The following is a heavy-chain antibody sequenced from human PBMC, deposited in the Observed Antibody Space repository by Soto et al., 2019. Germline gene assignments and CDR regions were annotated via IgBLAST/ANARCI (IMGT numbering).Heavy chain of an antibody. CDR3: ARDRWQWLLDY. CDR1: GFTFSSYW. D-gene: IGHD6-19*01. V-gene: IGHV3-7*04. J-gene: IGHJ4*02. CDR2: IKHDGSEK. Sequence: PGGSLRLSCGVSGFTFSSYWMSWVRQAPGKGLEWVANIKHDGSEKYYVDSVKGRFTISRDNARNSLYLQMNSLRAEDTAVYYCARDRWQWLLDYWGQGTLVTVSS.